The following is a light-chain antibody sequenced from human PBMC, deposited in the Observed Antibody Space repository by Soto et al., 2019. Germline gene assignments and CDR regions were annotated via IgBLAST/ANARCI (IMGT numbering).Light chain of an antibody. CDR2: QDS. CDR3: QAWDSSTHYV. J-gene: IGLJ1*01. Sequence: SYELTQPPSVSVSPGQTASITCSGDKLGDKYACWYQQKPGQSPVQVIYQDSKRPSGIPERFSGSNSGNTATLTISGTQAMDEADYYCQAWDSSTHYVFGTGTKLTVL. CDR1: KLGDKY. V-gene: IGLV3-1*01.